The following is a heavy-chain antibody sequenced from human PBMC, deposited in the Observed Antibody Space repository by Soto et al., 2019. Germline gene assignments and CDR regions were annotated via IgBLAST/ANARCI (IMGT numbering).Heavy chain of an antibody. CDR2: IWYDGSNK. Sequence: QVQLVESGGGVVQPGRSLRLSCAASGFTFSSYGMHWVRQAPGKGLEWVAVIWYDGSNKYYADSVKGRFTISRDNSKNTLYLQMNSLRAEDTAVYYCARAKRAAGSPYYYMDVWGKGTTVTVSS. J-gene: IGHJ6*03. V-gene: IGHV3-33*01. D-gene: IGHD6-25*01. CDR1: GFTFSSYG. CDR3: ARAKRAAGSPYYYMDV.